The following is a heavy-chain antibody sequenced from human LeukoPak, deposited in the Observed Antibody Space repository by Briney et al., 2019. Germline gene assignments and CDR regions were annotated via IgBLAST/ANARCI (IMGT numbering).Heavy chain of an antibody. J-gene: IGHJ4*02. Sequence: GSLRLSCAAPGFNFRTLGMDWVRQASGQGLGWGAVISYDGSNKYYADSVRGRFTISRDNSKNTLYLQMNSLRAEDTAVYYCAKDWSGRGGSYYDYWGQGTLVTVSS. V-gene: IGHV3-30*18. D-gene: IGHD3-3*01. CDR2: ISYDGSNK. CDR3: AKDWSGRGGSYYDY. CDR1: GFNFRTLG.